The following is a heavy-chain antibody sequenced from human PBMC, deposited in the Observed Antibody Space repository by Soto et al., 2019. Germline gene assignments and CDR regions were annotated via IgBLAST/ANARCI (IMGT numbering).Heavy chain of an antibody. D-gene: IGHD1-26*01. J-gene: IGHJ4*02. Sequence: GGSLRLSCTASGFTFGAHGMSWFRQAPGNGLEWVGFIRPKAYGGTTEYAASVEGRFIISRDDSKSIAYLQMNSLKTKDTAVYYCSRTGSGSYPSAFYYWGQGTLVTVSS. CDR2: IRPKAYGGTT. CDR1: GFTFGAHG. V-gene: IGHV3-49*03. CDR3: SRTGSGSYPSAFYY.